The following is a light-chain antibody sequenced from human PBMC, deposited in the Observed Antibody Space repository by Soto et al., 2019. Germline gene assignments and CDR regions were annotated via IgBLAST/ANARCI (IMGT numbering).Light chain of an antibody. Sequence: IQMTQSPSSLSASVGPRLTITCRASQGIRNDLGWYQQKPGKAPKIMIYAASSLQSGVPSRFSGSGSGTDFTLTISSLQTEDFATYYCLQDYNYPWTFGQGTKVDIK. V-gene: IGKV1-6*01. CDR3: LQDYNYPWT. J-gene: IGKJ1*01. CDR1: QGIRND. CDR2: AAS.